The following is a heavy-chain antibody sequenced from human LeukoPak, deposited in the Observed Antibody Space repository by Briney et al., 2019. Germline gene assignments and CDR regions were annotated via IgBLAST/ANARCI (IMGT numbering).Heavy chain of an antibody. CDR3: AREAATVFDY. V-gene: IGHV1-18*04. CDR2: ISAYNGNT. CDR1: GYTFAGNY. J-gene: IGHJ4*02. Sequence: ASLKVSCKASGYTFAGNYMHWVRQAPGQGLEWMGWISAYNGNTKYAQQMQGRVTLTTDTSTSTAYMDLRSLSYDDTAVYYCAREAATVFDYWGQGTLVTVSS. D-gene: IGHD5-18*01.